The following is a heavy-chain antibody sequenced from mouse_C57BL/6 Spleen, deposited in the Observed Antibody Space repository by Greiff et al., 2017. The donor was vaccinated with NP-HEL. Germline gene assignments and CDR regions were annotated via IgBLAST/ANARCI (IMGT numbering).Heavy chain of an antibody. Sequence: VQLQQPGAELVKPGASVKMSCKASGYTFTSYWITWVKQRPGQGLEWIGDIYPGSGSTNYNEKFKSKATLTVDTSSSTAYMQLSSLTSEDSAVYYGATSTMVTTPYAMDYWGQGTSVTVSS. D-gene: IGHD2-2*01. CDR1: GYTFTSYW. V-gene: IGHV1-55*01. CDR2: IYPGSGST. J-gene: IGHJ4*01. CDR3: ATSTMVTTPYAMDY.